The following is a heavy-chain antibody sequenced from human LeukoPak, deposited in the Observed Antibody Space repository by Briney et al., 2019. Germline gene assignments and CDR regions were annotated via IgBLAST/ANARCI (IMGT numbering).Heavy chain of an antibody. J-gene: IGHJ3*02. V-gene: IGHV5-51*01. Sequence: PGESLKISCKGSGYSFTNYWIGWVRQMPGKGLEWMGIIYPGDSDTIYSPSFQGQVTMSADKSISTAYLQWSRLKASDTAMYYCARPTILGYCSRTSCYLSAFDIWGQGTMVTVSS. CDR2: IYPGDSDT. D-gene: IGHD2-2*01. CDR1: GYSFTNYW. CDR3: ARPTILGYCSRTSCYLSAFDI.